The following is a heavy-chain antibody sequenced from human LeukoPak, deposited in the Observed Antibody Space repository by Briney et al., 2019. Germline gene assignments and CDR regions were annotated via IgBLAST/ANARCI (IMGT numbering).Heavy chain of an antibody. CDR2: IYHIGTT. V-gene: IGHV4-38-2*02. J-gene: IGHJ4*02. D-gene: IGHD2-2*01. CDR1: GYSIRSAYY. Sequence: SXALSLTCAVSGYSIRSAYYWGWIRPPPGKGREWIGSIYHIGTTYYNPSLKSRVTMSVDTSKNQFSLKLSSVTAADTAVYYCARDWSALPAAKENLFDYWGQGTLVTVSS. CDR3: ARDWSALPAAKENLFDY.